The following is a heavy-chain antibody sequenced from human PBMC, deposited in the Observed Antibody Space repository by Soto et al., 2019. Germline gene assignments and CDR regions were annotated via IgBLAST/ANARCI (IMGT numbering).Heavy chain of an antibody. CDR1: GFTFRTYT. Sequence: GGSLRLSCVASGFTFRTYTMNWVRQAPGKGLEWVSGIRGFSPYTFYAESVKGRFTISRDNAKNSLYLQMNSLGVEDTAVYYCARDRGYDAHDYYYNAMDVWGQGTTGTVS. J-gene: IGHJ6*02. D-gene: IGHD2-15*01. CDR2: IRGFSPYT. CDR3: ARDRGYDAHDYYYNAMDV. V-gene: IGHV3-21*01.